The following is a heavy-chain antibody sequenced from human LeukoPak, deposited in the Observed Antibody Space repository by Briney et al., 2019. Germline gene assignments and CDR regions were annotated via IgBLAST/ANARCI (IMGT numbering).Heavy chain of an antibody. D-gene: IGHD5-18*01. CDR3: AREGYSYGYDY. CDR2: IYYSGST. CDR1: GGSISSYY. V-gene: IGHV4-59*01. J-gene: IGHJ4*02. Sequence: SETLSLTCTVSGGSISSYYWSWIRQPPGKGLEWIGYIYYSGSTNYNPSLKSRVTISVDTSKNQFSLKLSSVTAADTAVYYCAREGYSYGYDYWGQGSLVTVSP.